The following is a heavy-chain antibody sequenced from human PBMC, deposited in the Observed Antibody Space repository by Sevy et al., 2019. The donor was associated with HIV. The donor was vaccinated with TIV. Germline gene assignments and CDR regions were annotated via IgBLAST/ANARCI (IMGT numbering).Heavy chain of an antibody. Sequence: GGSLRLSCIASGFIYGDYAMNWVRQAPGKGLEWVGFIRKKAFGGKTQYAASVKGRFTISRDDSKSIAYRQMNSLKTEDTAVYYCTRGGGMTILCPWDYWGQGTLVTVSS. D-gene: IGHD3-3*01. J-gene: IGHJ4*02. CDR3: TRGGGMTILCPWDY. V-gene: IGHV3-49*04. CDR2: IRKKAFGGKT. CDR1: GFIYGDYA.